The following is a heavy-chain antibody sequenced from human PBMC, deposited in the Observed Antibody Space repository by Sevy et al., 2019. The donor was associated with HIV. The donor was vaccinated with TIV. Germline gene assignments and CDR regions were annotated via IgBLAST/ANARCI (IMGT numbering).Heavy chain of an antibody. CDR1: GFTFSSYW. D-gene: IGHD3-22*01. V-gene: IGHV3-7*03. J-gene: IGHJ4*02. Sequence: GGSLRLSCAASGFTFSSYWMSWVRQAPGKGLEWVANIKQDGSGKYYVDSVKGRFTISRDNAKNSLYLQMNSLRAKDTAVYYCARVSAYYYDSSGHRDYWGQGTLVTVSS. CDR2: IKQDGSGK. CDR3: ARVSAYYYDSSGHRDY.